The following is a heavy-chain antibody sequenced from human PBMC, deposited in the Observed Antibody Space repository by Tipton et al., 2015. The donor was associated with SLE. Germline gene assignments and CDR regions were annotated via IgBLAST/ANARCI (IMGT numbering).Heavy chain of an antibody. V-gene: IGHV4-59*11. CDR3: ARGPVTGYFAS. CDR1: CGSISSHH. Sequence: TLSLTCTVSCGSISSHHWSWLRQPPGKGLEWIGYISYSGSTHYNPSLATRASMSADVSKNQFSLKLGSVTAADTAVYYCARGPVTGYFASWGPGTLVTVSS. J-gene: IGHJ4*02. D-gene: IGHD2-21*02. CDR2: ISYSGST.